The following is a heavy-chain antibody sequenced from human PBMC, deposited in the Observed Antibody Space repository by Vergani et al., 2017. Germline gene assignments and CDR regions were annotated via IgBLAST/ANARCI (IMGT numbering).Heavy chain of an antibody. Sequence: QVQLKESGPGLVKPSETLSLTCTVSGGPISSYYWSWIRQPPGKGLEWIGYIYYSGSTNYNPSLKSRVTISVDTSKNQISLKMSAVTAADTAVYYCARVATDFFDYWGQGTLVTVSS. CDR2: IYYSGST. V-gene: IGHV4-59*01. D-gene: IGHD1-26*01. J-gene: IGHJ4*02. CDR3: ARVATDFFDY. CDR1: GGPISSYY.